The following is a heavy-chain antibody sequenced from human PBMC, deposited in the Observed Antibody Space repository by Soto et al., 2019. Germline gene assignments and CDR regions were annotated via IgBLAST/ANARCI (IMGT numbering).Heavy chain of an antibody. CDR2: VNHSGSA. J-gene: IGHJ4*02. CDR1: GGSFSGYY. V-gene: IGHV4-34*01. Sequence: QVQLQQWGVGLLKPSETLSLTCAVYGGSFSGYYWGWIRQPPGKGLEWIGAVNHSGSAHYNPSLRSRVTISVDTSKNQFSLKLSSVTAADTAVFYCARGVYNAIFGVISLDYWGQGTLVTVSS. CDR3: ARGVYNAIFGVISLDY. D-gene: IGHD3-3*01.